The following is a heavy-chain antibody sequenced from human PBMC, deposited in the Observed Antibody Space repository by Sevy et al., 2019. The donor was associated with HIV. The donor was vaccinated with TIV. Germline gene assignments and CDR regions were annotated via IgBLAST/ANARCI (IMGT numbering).Heavy chain of an antibody. J-gene: IGHJ5*02. D-gene: IGHD2-8*01. CDR1: GFSLSTSGVG. CDR2: IYWDDDK. CDR3: AHGLMVYAIKGVSNWFDP. Sequence: SGPTLVNPTQTLTLTCTFSGFSLSTSGVGVGWIRQPPGKALEWLALIYWDDDKRYSPSLKSRLTITKDTSKNQVVLTMTNMDPLDTATYYCAHGLMVYAIKGVSNWFDPWGQGTLVTVSS. V-gene: IGHV2-5*02.